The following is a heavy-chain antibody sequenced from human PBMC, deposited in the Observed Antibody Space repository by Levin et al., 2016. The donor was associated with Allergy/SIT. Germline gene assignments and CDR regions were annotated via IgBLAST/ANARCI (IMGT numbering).Heavy chain of an antibody. CDR1: GFTLSDYA. D-gene: IGHD1-14*01. CDR3: ARVTDYYYHMDV. J-gene: IGHJ6*03. V-gene: IGHV3-33*01. CDR2: IWYDGSNE. Sequence: SCAASGFTLSDYAMHWVRQAPGKGLEWVAVIWYDGSNEYYADSVKGRFTISRDNSKNTLYLQMNGLRAEDTAVYYCARVTDYYYHMDVWGKGTTVTVSS.